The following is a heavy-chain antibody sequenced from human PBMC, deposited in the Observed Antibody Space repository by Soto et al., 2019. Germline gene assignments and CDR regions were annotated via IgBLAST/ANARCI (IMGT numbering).Heavy chain of an antibody. J-gene: IGHJ6*01. V-gene: IGHV3-21*01. CDR3: AGTLIAVAGSFNCYYYYGMDV. CDR1: GFTFSSYS. D-gene: IGHD6-19*01. Sequence: GGSLRLSCAASGFTFSSYSMNWVRQAPGKGLEWVSSISSSSSYIYYADSVKGRFTISRDNAKNSLYLQMNSLRAEDTAVYYCAGTLIAVAGSFNCYYYYGMDVWGKGTTVTVAS. CDR2: ISSSSSYI.